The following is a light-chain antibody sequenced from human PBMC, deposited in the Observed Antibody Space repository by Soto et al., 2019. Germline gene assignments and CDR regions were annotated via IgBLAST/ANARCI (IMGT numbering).Light chain of an antibody. Sequence: EIVMTQSPATLSVSPGERATLSCRASQSVSSNLAWYQQKPGQAPRLLIYGASTRATGVPARFSGGGSGTDFTLTVTSLQSEDFGIYYCQQYTDWPTTFGQGTKVDIK. V-gene: IGKV3-15*01. CDR3: QQYTDWPTT. CDR1: QSVSSN. CDR2: GAS. J-gene: IGKJ1*01.